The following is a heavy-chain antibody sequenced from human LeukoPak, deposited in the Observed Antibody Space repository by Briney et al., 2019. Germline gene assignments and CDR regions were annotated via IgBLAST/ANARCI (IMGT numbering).Heavy chain of an antibody. CDR2: ISSSSSYI. CDR3: ARDPTPRYCSGGSCYTHYGMDV. J-gene: IGHJ6*02. CDR1: GFTFSSYA. V-gene: IGHV3-21*01. Sequence: GGSLRLSCAASGFTFSSYAMHWVRQAPGKGLEWVSSISSSSSYIYYADSVKGRLTISRDNAKNSLYLQMNSLRAEDTAVYYCARDPTPRYCSGGSCYTHYGMDVWGQGITVTVSS. D-gene: IGHD2-15*01.